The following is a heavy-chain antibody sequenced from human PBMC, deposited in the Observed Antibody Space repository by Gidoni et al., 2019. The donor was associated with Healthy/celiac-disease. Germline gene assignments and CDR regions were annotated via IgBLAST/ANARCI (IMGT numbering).Heavy chain of an antibody. CDR3: ARDHYYDSSGYYYANWFDP. CDR1: GGSISRGGYY. V-gene: IGHV4-30-4*01. D-gene: IGHD3-22*01. Sequence: QVQLQESGPGLVKPSQTLSLTCTVSGGSISRGGYYWSWIRQPPGKGLEWIGYIYYSGSTYYNPSLKSRVTISVDTSKNQFSLKLSSVTAADTAVYYCARDHYYDSSGYYYANWFDPWGQGTLVTVSS. CDR2: IYYSGST. J-gene: IGHJ5*02.